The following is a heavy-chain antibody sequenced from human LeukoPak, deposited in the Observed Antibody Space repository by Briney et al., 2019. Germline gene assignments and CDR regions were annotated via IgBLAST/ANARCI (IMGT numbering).Heavy chain of an antibody. CDR2: IKQDGSEK. CDR3: ARAVSSGYYNLYFDY. Sequence: GSLRLSCAASGFTFSSYAMSWVRQAPGKGLEWVANIKQDGSEKFYVDSVKGRFAISRDNAKSSLYLQMNSLRAEDTAVYYCARAVSSGYYNLYFDYWGQGTLVTVSS. CDR1: GFTFSSYA. V-gene: IGHV3-7*04. J-gene: IGHJ4*02. D-gene: IGHD3-3*01.